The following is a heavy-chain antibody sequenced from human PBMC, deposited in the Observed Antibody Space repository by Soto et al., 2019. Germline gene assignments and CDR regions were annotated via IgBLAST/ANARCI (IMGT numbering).Heavy chain of an antibody. CDR3: AKEGYSYGYRRTHYYYYGMDV. CDR2: ISYDGSNK. CDR1: GFTFSSYG. J-gene: IGHJ6*02. D-gene: IGHD5-18*01. Sequence: QVQLVESGGGVVQPGRSLRLSCAASGFTFSSYGTHWVRQAPGKGLEWVAVISYDGSNKYYADSVKGRFTISRDNSKNTLYLQMNSLRAEDTAVYYCAKEGYSYGYRRTHYYYYGMDVWGQGTTVTVSS. V-gene: IGHV3-30*18.